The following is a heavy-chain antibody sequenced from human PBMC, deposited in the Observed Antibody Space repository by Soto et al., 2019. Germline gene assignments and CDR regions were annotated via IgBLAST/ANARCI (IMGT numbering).Heavy chain of an antibody. CDR2: IDPSDSYT. Sequence: GESLKISCKGSGYSFTSYWISWVRQMPGKGLEWMGRIDPSDSYTNYSPSFQGHVTISADKSISTAYLQWRSLKASDTAMYYCARASMYYDILTGYGWFDPWGQGTLVTVSS. D-gene: IGHD3-9*01. CDR1: GYSFTSYW. CDR3: ARASMYYDILTGYGWFDP. J-gene: IGHJ5*02. V-gene: IGHV5-10-1*01.